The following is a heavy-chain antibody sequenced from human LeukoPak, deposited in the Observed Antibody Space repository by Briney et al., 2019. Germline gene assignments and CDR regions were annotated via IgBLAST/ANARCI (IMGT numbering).Heavy chain of an antibody. V-gene: IGHV5-51*01. D-gene: IGHD3-22*01. CDR2: IYPRDSDT. Sequence: PGESLKISCEGSGYSFGTYWSTWVRQMPGKGLEFMGIIYPRDSDTRYSPSFQGQVTISADESISTAYLQWSRLKASDTATYFCARSSGPGHHFEYLSQGTLLTVSS. CDR1: GYSFGTYW. J-gene: IGHJ4*02. CDR3: ARSSGPGHHFEY.